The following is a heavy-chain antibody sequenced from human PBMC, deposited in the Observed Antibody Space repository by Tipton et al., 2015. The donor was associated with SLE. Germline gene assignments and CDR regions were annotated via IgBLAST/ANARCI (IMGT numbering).Heavy chain of an antibody. D-gene: IGHD6-19*01. V-gene: IGHV4-30-2*01. Sequence: WSWIRQPPGKGLEWIGYIYHSGSTYYNPSLKSRVTISVDRSKNQFSLKLSSVTAADTAVYYCARGGEQWLFDYWGQGTLVTVSS. J-gene: IGHJ4*02. CDR3: ARGGEQWLFDY. CDR2: IYHSGST.